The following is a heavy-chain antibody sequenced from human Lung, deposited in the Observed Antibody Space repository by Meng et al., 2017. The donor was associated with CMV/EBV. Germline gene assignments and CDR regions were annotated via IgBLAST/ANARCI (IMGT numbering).Heavy chain of an antibody. D-gene: IGHD4-17*01. J-gene: IGHJ4*02. CDR1: GYSISSGYY. CDR2: IYRGGTT. CDR3: AILLWGTSVPNGKP. V-gene: IGHV4-38-2*02. Sequence: SXTLSLXCTVSGYSISSGYYWGWSRQPPGKGLGWIGIIYRGGTTYYKSPLKSRVTISVDTSKNQFSLKMSSVTAAYTAVYDCAILLWGTSVPNGKPWVRGKXVTGAS.